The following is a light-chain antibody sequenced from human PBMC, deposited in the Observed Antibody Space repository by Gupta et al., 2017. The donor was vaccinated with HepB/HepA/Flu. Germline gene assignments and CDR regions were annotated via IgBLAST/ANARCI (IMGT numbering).Light chain of an antibody. CDR1: SSNIGAGYD. J-gene: IGLJ3*02. CDR2: GHS. V-gene: IGLV1-40*01. Sequence: QSVLTQPPSVSGAPGQTVTISCPGSSSNIGAGYDVHWYQQLPGTAPKLLIYGHSNRPSGVPDRFSGSKSGTSASLAITGLQAEDEADYYCQSYDSSLSGSVFGGGTKLTVL. CDR3: QSYDSSLSGSV.